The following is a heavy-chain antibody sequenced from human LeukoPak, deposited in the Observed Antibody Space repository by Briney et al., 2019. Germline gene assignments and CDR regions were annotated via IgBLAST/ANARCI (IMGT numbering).Heavy chain of an antibody. CDR1: GFTFSSHW. D-gene: IGHD1-14*01. Sequence: GGSLSLSCAASGFTFSSHWMNWVRQAPGKGLEWVAHINQDGSERYYVDSVKGRFTISRDNAKNLLFLQMNSLRDEDTAEYFCARDSYRALEYWGQGNLVTVSS. CDR2: INQDGSER. J-gene: IGHJ4*02. CDR3: ARDSYRALEY. V-gene: IGHV3-7*01.